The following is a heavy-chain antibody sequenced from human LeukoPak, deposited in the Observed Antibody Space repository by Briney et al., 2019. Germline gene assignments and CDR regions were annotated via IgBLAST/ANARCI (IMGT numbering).Heavy chain of an antibody. D-gene: IGHD2-2*01. V-gene: IGHV4-39*01. CDR2: IYYTGST. CDR3: ARTQGHCSSTSCPVTGYYYYYMDV. J-gene: IGHJ6*03. Sequence: PSETLSLTCTVSGDSISTSSYYWGWIRQLPGKGLEWIGSIYYTGSTYYNPSLKSRVTISVDTSKNQFSLKLSSVTAADTAVYYCARTQGHCSSTSCPVTGYYYYYMDVWGKGTTVTVSS. CDR1: GDSISTSSYY.